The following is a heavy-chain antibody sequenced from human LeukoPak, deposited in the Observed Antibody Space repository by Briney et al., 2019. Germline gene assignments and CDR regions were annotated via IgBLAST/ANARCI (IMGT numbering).Heavy chain of an antibody. CDR3: AGGHRYAWHY. D-gene: IGHD2-8*01. CDR2: IYHSGST. Sequence: SETLSLTCAVSGGSISSSYWWSWARQPPGQGLEWIGEIYHSGSTNYNPSLKSRVTILVDESKNQFSLKLSSVSAADTAVYYCAGGHRYAWHYWGQGTPVTVSS. CDR1: GGSISSSYW. V-gene: IGHV4-4*02. J-gene: IGHJ4*02.